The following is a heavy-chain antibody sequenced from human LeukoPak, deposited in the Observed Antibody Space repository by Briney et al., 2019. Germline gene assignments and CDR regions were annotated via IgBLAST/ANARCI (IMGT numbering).Heavy chain of an antibody. CDR1: GFTFSSYG. CDR3: AKDGNNDFWNGSYFDA. J-gene: IGHJ4*02. D-gene: IGHD3-3*01. Sequence: GRSLRLSCAASGFTFSSYGMHWVRQAPGKGLEWVAVISYDGSNKYYADSVKGRFTISRDNSKNTLYLQMNSLRAEDTAVYYCAKDGNNDFWNGSYFDAWGQGNLVTVSS. CDR2: ISYDGSNK. V-gene: IGHV3-30*18.